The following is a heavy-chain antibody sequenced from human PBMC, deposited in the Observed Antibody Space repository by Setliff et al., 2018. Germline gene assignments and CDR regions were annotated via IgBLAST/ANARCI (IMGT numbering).Heavy chain of an antibody. J-gene: IGHJ5*02. V-gene: IGHV4-34*01. Sequence: PSETLSLTCAVYGGSFSTYYWIWIRQPPGKGLEWIGEINHSGSTNYNPSLKSRVTIPIDTSKNQFSLKLSSVTAADTAVYYCARDLTGWGWFDPWGQGTLVTVSS. CDR3: ARDLTGWGWFDP. CDR2: INHSGST. CDR1: GGSFSTYY. D-gene: IGHD3-9*01.